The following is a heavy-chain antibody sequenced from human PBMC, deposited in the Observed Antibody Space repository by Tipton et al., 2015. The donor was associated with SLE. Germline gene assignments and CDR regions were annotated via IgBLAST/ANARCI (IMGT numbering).Heavy chain of an antibody. CDR1: GGSISSSSYY. D-gene: IGHD4-23*01. CDR3: ARPYGGNPVASYGMDV. Sequence: GLVKPSETLSLTCTVSGGSISSSSYYWGWIRQPPGKGLEWIGSIYYSGSTYYNPSLKSRVTISVDTSKNRFSLKLSSVTAADTAVYYCARPYGGNPVASYGMDVWGQGTTVTVSS. J-gene: IGHJ6*02. CDR2: IYYSGST. V-gene: IGHV4-39*01.